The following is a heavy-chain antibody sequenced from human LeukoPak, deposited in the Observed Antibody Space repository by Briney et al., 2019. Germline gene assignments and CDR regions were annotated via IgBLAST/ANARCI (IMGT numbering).Heavy chain of an antibody. CDR3: AHGSMYQLDY. Sequence: GGTLRLSCAASGFSFSSHGMSWVRQAPGKGLEWVSGIIGGAGGTYYADSVKGRFTISRDNAKNTLYLQMNSLRAEDAAVYYCAHGSMYQLDYWGQGTLVTVSS. V-gene: IGHV3-23*01. D-gene: IGHD2-2*01. CDR2: IIGGAGGT. J-gene: IGHJ4*02. CDR1: GFSFSSHG.